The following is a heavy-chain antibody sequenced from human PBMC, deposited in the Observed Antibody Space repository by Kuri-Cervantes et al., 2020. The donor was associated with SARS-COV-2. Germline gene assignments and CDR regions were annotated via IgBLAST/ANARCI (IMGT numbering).Heavy chain of an antibody. CDR2: IRSKANSYAT. CDR3: ARGREANQLPPGY. V-gene: IGHV3-73*01. CDR1: GFTFSGSA. D-gene: IGHD2-2*01. Sequence: GESLKISCAASGFTFSGSAMHWVRQASGKGLEWVGRIRSKANSYATAYAASVKGRFTISRDNAKNSLYLQMNSLRAEDTAVYYCARGREANQLPPGYWGQGTLVTVSS. J-gene: IGHJ4*02.